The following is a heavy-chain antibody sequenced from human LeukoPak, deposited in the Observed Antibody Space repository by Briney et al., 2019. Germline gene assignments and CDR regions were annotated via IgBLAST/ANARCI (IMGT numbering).Heavy chain of an antibody. CDR1: GGSFSGYY. CDR3: ARVTMIVVVNWFDP. Sequence: SETLSLTCAVYGGSFSGYYWSWIRQPPGKGLEWIGEINHSGSTNYNPSLKSRVTISVDTSKNQFSLKLSSVTAADTAVYYCARVTMIVVVNWFDPWGQGTLVTVSS. J-gene: IGHJ5*02. D-gene: IGHD3-22*01. V-gene: IGHV4-34*01. CDR2: INHSGST.